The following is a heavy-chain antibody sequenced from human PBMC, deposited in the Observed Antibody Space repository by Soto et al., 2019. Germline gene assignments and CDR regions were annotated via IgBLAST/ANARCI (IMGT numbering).Heavy chain of an antibody. CDR3: ARNGLAGYAKITNDAFDI. D-gene: IGHD2-15*01. V-gene: IGHV1-69*02. CDR1: GGTFSSYT. J-gene: IGHJ3*02. Sequence: QVQLVQSGAEVKKPGSSVKVSCKASGGTFSSYTISWVRQAPGQGLEWMGRIIPILGIANYAQKFQGRVTITADKSTSTAYMELSSLRAEDTAVYYCARNGLAGYAKITNDAFDIWGQGTMVTVSS. CDR2: IIPILGIA.